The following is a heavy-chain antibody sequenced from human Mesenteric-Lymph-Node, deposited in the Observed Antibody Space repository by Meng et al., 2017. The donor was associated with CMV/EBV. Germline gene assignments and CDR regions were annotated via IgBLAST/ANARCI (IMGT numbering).Heavy chain of an antibody. Sequence: GPLQQGGAGLLKPSETLSLSCAGYGGSFSGSYWSWIRQPPGKGLEWIGEINHSGSTNYNPSLKSRVTISVDTSKNQFSLKLSSVTAADTAVYYCARHQRWLKSEGGFNYWGQGTLVTVSS. CDR2: INHSGST. V-gene: IGHV4-34*01. CDR3: ARHQRWLKSEGGFNY. J-gene: IGHJ4*02. CDR1: GGSFSGSY. D-gene: IGHD4-23*01.